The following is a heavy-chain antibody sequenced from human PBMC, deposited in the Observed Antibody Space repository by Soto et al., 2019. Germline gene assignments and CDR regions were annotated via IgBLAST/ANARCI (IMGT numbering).Heavy chain of an antibody. J-gene: IGHJ6*03. CDR1: GGSISSYY. D-gene: IGHD3-3*01. V-gene: IGHV4-59*01. CDR2: IYYSGST. CDR3: AREKTYYDFWSGFSASDYYYYMDV. Sequence: PSETLSLTCTVSGGSISSYYWSWIRQPPGKGLEWIGYIYYSGSTNYNPSLKSRVTISVDTSKNQFSLKLSSVTAADTAVYYCAREKTYYDFWSGFSASDYYYYMDVWGKGTTVTVSS.